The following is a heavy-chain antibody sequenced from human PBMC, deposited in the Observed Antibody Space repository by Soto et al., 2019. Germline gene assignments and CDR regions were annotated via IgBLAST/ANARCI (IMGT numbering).Heavy chain of an antibody. CDR2: INPNSGGT. D-gene: IGHD3-3*01. J-gene: IGHJ6*03. CDR3: ARGEALKRTQIFGVVIIPYYYYMDV. CDR1: GYTFTGYY. Sequence: GASVKVSCKASGYTFTGYYMHWVRQAPGQGLEWMGWINPNSGGTNYAQKFQGWVTMTRDTSISTAYMELSRLRSDDTAVYYCARGEALKRTQIFGVVIIPYYYYMDVWGKGTTVTVSS. V-gene: IGHV1-2*04.